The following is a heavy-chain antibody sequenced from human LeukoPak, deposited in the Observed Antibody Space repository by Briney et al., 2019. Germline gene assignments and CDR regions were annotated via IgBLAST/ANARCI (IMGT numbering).Heavy chain of an antibody. D-gene: IGHD6-19*01. CDR2: IYYSGST. CDR1: GGSISSSY. V-gene: IGHV4-59*08. CDR3: ARRVPGYSSGWWVWFDP. Sequence: PSETLSLTCTVSGGSISSSYWSWIRQPPGKGLEWIGYIYYSGSTNYNPSLKSRVTISVDTSKNQFSLKLSSVTAADTAVYYCARRVPGYSSGWWVWFDPWGQGTLVTVSS. J-gene: IGHJ5*02.